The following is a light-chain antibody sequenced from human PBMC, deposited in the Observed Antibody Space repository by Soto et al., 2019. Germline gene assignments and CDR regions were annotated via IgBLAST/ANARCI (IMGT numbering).Light chain of an antibody. Sequence: EIVLTQSPGTLFLSPGERATLSCRASQSVSGSSLAWYQQKPGQAPRLLIYGASNRATGIPDRFSGSGSGSDFTLPISRLEPEDFAVYYCQQYGSSPLFTFGPGTEVDI. CDR1: QSVSGSS. V-gene: IGKV3-20*01. CDR2: GAS. CDR3: QQYGSSPLFT. J-gene: IGKJ3*01.